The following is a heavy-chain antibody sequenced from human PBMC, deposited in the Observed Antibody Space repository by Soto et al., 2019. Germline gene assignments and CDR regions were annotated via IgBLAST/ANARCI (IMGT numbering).Heavy chain of an antibody. J-gene: IGHJ4*02. V-gene: IGHV1-2*04. D-gene: IGHD6-13*01. CDR2: INPNSGGT. Sequence: ASVKVSCKASGYTFTAFYMNWVRQAPGQGLEWMGWINPNSGGTNYAQKFQGWVTMTRDTSISTAYMELSRLRSDDTAVYYCARGEAAAGTGPGYWGQGTLVTVSS. CDR3: ARGEAAAGTGPGY. CDR1: GYTFTAFY.